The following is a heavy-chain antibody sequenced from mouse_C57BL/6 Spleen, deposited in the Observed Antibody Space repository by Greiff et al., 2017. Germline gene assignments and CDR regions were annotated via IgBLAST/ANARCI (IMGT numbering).Heavy chain of an antibody. Sequence: VQLQQPGAELVRPGSSVKLSCKASGYTFTSYWMHWVKQRPIQGLEWIGNIDPSDSETHYNQKFKDKATLTVDKSSSTAYMQLSSLTSEDSAVYYCARSCGSSYGDYWGQGTTLTVSS. J-gene: IGHJ2*01. V-gene: IGHV1-52*01. CDR3: ARSCGSSYGDY. D-gene: IGHD1-1*01. CDR1: GYTFTSYW. CDR2: IDPSDSET.